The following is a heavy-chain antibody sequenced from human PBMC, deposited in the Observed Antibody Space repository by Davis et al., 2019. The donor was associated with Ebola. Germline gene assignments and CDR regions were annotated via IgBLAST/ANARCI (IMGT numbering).Heavy chain of an antibody. V-gene: IGHV3-49*03. Sequence: GESLKISCTASGFTFGDYAMSWFRQAPGKGLEWVGFIRSKAYGGTTEYAASVKGRFTISRDDSKSIAYLQMNSLKTEDTAVYYCARGSGSYYSYYFDYWGQGTLVTVSS. J-gene: IGHJ4*02. CDR3: ARGSGSYYSYYFDY. CDR2: IRSKAYGGTT. D-gene: IGHD3-10*01. CDR1: GFTFGDYA.